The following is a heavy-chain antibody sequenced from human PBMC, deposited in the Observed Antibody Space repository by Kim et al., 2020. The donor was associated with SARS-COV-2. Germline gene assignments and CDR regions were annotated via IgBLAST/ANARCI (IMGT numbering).Heavy chain of an antibody. CDR3: ARGHTGNFLWFWATRMDV. CDR1: GFTFSSYW. J-gene: IGHJ6*01. CDR2: INSDGSSP. D-gene: IGHD3-10*01. V-gene: IGHV3-74*01. Sequence: GGSLRLSCAASGFTFSSYWMHWVRQAPGKGLVWVSRINSDGSSPSSADSVKGRFTISRDTATHTLSLQMTSLRAEDTAVSSCARGHTGNFLWFWATRMDV.